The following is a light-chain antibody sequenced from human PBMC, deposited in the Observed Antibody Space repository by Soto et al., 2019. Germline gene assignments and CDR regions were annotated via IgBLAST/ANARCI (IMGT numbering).Light chain of an antibody. CDR2: GAS. V-gene: IGKV3-15*01. CDR1: QSVSSS. CDR3: QQYKNGWT. J-gene: IGKJ1*01. Sequence: EIVMTHSPATLSVSPCERATLSFRASQSVSSSLAWYQQKPGQAPWLLIYGASTRAAGIPARFSGSGSGTEFTLTISSLQSEDFAVYYCQQYKNGWTFGQGTKVDIK.